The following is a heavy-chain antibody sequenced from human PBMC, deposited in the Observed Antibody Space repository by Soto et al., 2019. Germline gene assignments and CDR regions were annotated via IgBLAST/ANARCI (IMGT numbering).Heavy chain of an antibody. Sequence: QVQLQESGPGLVKPPQTLSLTCTVSGGSISSGGYYWSWIRQPPGKGLEWIGDIYYSGTTYYNPSLKSRLTISVDPAKNQFSLNLRSVTAADSAVYYCARVGHDFWGGSEGFDCWGQGALVTVSS. V-gene: IGHV4-30-4*01. CDR2: IYYSGTT. D-gene: IGHD3-3*01. CDR3: ARVGHDFWGGSEGFDC. CDR1: GGSISSGGYY. J-gene: IGHJ4*02.